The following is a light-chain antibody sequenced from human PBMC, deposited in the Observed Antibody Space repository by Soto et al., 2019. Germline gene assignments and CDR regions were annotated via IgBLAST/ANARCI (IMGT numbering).Light chain of an antibody. CDR2: DAS. CDR1: QSISSW. Sequence: DIQMTQFPSTLSASIGDRVTITCRASQSISSWLAWYQQKPRKAPKLLIFDASTLESGVPSRFSGAGSGTAFTLTISSLQPDDFATYYCQQYNTYLTFGGGTKVEIK. J-gene: IGKJ4*01. V-gene: IGKV1-5*01. CDR3: QQYNTYLT.